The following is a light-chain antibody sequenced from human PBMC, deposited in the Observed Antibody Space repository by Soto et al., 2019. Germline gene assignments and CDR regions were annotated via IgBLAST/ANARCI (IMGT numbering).Light chain of an antibody. J-gene: IGKJ4*01. CDR2: GAS. V-gene: IGKV1-9*01. Sequence: IQLTQSPSSLSASIGDRVTISCRASQGISSYLAWYQQSPGKAPKLLIFGASTVRSGVPSRFSGGGSGTDFTLTISSLQPEDSATFYCQQLSSYPLTFGGGTKVDIK. CDR3: QQLSSYPLT. CDR1: QGISSY.